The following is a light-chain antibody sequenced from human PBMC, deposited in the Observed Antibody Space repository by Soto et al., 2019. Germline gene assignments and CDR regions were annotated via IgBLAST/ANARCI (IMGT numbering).Light chain of an antibody. Sequence: QSALSQPASVSGSPGQSITISCTGTSSDFGGFEYVSWYQHQPGKAPKLIIYDVTKRPSGVSNRCSGSKSGNTASLTISGIQAEDEGDYYCGSITRSSTSVFGTGTKVTVL. V-gene: IGLV2-14*01. CDR1: SSDFGGFEY. CDR3: GSITRSSTSV. J-gene: IGLJ1*01. CDR2: DVT.